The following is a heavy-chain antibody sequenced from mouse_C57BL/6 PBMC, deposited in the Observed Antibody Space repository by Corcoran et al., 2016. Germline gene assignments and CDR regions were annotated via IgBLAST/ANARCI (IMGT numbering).Heavy chain of an antibody. Sequence: DVQLQESGPGLVKPSQSLSLTCSVTGYSITSGYYWNWIRQFPGNKLEWMGYISYDGSNNYNPSLKNRISITRDTSKNQFFLKLNSVTTEDTATYYCARVDGYPYYFDYWGQGTTLTVSS. D-gene: IGHD2-3*01. CDR3: ARVDGYPYYFDY. CDR2: ISYDGSN. V-gene: IGHV3-6*01. CDR1: GYSITSGYY. J-gene: IGHJ2*01.